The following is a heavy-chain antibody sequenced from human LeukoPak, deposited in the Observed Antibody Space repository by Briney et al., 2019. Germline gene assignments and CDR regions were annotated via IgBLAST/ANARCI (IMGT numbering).Heavy chain of an antibody. CDR3: ARERGIVVVPGKSFDY. V-gene: IGHV4-59*12. D-gene: IGHD3-22*01. J-gene: IGHJ4*02. Sequence: SETLSLTCTVSGGSISSYYWSWIRQPPGKGLEWIGYIYYSGSTNYNPSLKSRVTISVDTSKNQFSLKLSSVTAADTAVYYCARERGIVVVPGKSFDYWGQGTLVTVSS. CDR2: IYYSGST. CDR1: GGSISSYY.